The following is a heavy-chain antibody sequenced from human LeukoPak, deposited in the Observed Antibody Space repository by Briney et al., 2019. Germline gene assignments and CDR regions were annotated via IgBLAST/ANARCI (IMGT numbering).Heavy chain of an antibody. CDR1: GGSISSYY. CDR2: IYYSGST. Sequence: SETLSLTCTVSGGSISSYYWSWIRQPPGKGLEWIGYIYYSGSTNYNPSLKSRVTISVDTSKYQFSLKLSSVAAADTAVYYRARWNRGDYFDYWGQGTLVTVSS. J-gene: IGHJ4*02. V-gene: IGHV4-59*01. D-gene: IGHD1-1*01. CDR3: ARWNRGDYFDY.